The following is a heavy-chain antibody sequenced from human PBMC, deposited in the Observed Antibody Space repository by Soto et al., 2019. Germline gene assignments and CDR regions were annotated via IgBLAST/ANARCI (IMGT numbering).Heavy chain of an antibody. D-gene: IGHD6-6*01. V-gene: IGHV4-38-2*02. Sequence: PSEPLSRTCAVSGYFISSGFFWVWSRQPPGKGLERIGSPYHRGSTNYNPSIKSRVTLSIDLSKKQFSLRLDSVTAADTSGYYCARDRSDDLSSYEAFDIWGQGTMVT. CDR3: ARDRSDDLSSYEAFDI. J-gene: IGHJ3*02. CDR1: GYFISSGFF. CDR2: PYHRGST.